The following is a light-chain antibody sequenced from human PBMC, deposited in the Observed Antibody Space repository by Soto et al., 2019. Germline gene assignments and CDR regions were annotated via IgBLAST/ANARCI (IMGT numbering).Light chain of an antibody. CDR1: QSVRSN. Sequence: EIVMTQSPATLSASPGERATLSCRASQSVRSNLAWYQQKPGQAPRLLIYGASTRATGIPARFSGSGSGTEFTLSIGSLQSEDFAVYYCQQYGSSPATFGGGTKVDIK. J-gene: IGKJ4*01. CDR3: QQYGSSPAT. CDR2: GAS. V-gene: IGKV3-15*01.